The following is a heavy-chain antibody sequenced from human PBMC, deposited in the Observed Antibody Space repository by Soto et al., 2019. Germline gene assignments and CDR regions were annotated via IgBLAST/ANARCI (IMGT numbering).Heavy chain of an antibody. CDR2: IYYSGST. J-gene: IGHJ4*02. CDR3: AGGVPGDY. CDR1: GGSISSYY. D-gene: IGHD1-1*01. Sequence: SETLSLSCTVSGGSISSYYWSWIRQPPGKGLEWIGYIYYSGSTNYNPSLKSRVTISVDTSKNQFSLKLSSVTAADTAVYYCAGGVPGDYWGQGTLVTVSS. V-gene: IGHV4-59*01.